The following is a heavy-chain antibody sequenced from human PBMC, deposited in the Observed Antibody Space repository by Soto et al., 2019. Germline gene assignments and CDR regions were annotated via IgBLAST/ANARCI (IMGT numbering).Heavy chain of an antibody. D-gene: IGHD3-10*01. CDR1: GFSLTTNGVG. J-gene: IGHJ4*02. Sequence: QVTLKESGPTLVKPTQSLTLTCTFSGFSLTTNGVGVGWIRQPPGEALEWLALISWDDDNRYSPSLKTRLTTPKDTSKNQVVLTMANMDPVDTATYYCAHGRLLWVGGYFDSWGQGILVTVSS. V-gene: IGHV2-5*02. CDR3: AHGRLLWVGGYFDS. CDR2: ISWDDDN.